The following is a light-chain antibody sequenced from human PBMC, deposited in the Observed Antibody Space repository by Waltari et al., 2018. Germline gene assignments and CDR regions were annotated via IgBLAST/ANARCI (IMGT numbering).Light chain of an antibody. J-gene: IGLJ3*02. Sequence: QSALTQPASVSGSPGQSITISCTGISSDVGSYNSVSWYQDHPGQGPKVIIYDVSHRPAGVSAPFSGSKSGNTASLTISGLQAEDEADYYCSSQSSNNVVLFGGGTKVTVL. CDR1: SSDVGSYNS. V-gene: IGLV2-14*03. CDR2: DVS. CDR3: SSQSSNNVVL.